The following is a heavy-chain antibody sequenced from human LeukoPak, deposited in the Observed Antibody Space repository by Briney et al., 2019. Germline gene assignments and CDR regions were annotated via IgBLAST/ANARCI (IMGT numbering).Heavy chain of an antibody. J-gene: IGHJ6*04. CDR2: IKSKTDGGTT. CDR3: TTDSQGYCSGGSCFSYYYYGMDV. D-gene: IGHD2-15*01. CDR1: GFTFSNAW. V-gene: IGHV3-15*01. Sequence: GGSLRLSCAASGFTFSNAWMSWVRQAPGKGLEWVGRIKSKTDGGTTDYAAPVKGRFTISRDDSKNTLYLQMNSLKTEDTAVYYCTTDSQGYCSGGSCFSYYYYGMDVWGKGTRSPSPQ.